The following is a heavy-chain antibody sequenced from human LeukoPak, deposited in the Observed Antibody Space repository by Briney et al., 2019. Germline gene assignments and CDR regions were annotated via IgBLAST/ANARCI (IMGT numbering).Heavy chain of an antibody. Sequence: SETLSLTCTVSGGSISSSSYYWGWIRQPPGKGLEWIGSIYYSGSTYYTPSLKSRVTISVDTSKNQFSLKLSSMTAADTAVYYCARTSSYSLGYCSSTSCPRAFDIWGQGTMVTVSS. CDR3: ARTSSYSLGYCSSTSCPRAFDI. CDR1: GGSISSSSYY. CDR2: IYYSGST. V-gene: IGHV4-39*07. J-gene: IGHJ3*02. D-gene: IGHD2-2*01.